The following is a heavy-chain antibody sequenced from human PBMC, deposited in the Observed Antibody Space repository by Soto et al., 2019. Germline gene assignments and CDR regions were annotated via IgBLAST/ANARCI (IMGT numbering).Heavy chain of an antibody. Sequence: QVQLQESGPGLMKPSETLSLTCTVSGASITGSFFWSWIRQPAGKGLEWIGRFSLSGTTNYNPSLRSRVTMSADVSKNPFSLRLTSVTAADTALYYCARGMTPPGAPAWYYFDSWGQGTLVTVSS. V-gene: IGHV4-4*07. J-gene: IGHJ4*02. CDR1: GASITGSFF. CDR2: FSLSGTT. CDR3: ARGMTPPGAPAWYYFDS. D-gene: IGHD2-8*02.